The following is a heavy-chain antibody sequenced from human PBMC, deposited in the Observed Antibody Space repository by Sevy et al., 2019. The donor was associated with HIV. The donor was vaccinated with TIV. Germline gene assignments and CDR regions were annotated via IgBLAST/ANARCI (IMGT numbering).Heavy chain of an antibody. J-gene: IGHJ5*02. CDR2: INHSGST. CDR1: GGSFSGYY. V-gene: IGHV4-34*01. CDR3: ARGVLPQTKPWTGRWFDP. Sequence: SETLSLTCAVYGGSFSGYYWSWIRQPPGKGLEWIGEINHSGSTNYNPSLKSRVTISVDTSKNQFSLKLSSVTAADTAVYYCARGVLPQTKPWTGRWFDPWGQGTLVTVSS. D-gene: IGHD2-8*02.